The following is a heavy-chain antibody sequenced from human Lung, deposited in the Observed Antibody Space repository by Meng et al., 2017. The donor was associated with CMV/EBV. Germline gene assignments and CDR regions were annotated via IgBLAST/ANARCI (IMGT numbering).Heavy chain of an antibody. CDR3: ARGVYSSSSNWFDP. CDR2: IYPGDSDT. Sequence: XVSXXGSGYSFTSYWIGWVRQMPGKGLEWMGIIYPGDSDTRYSPSFQGQVTISADKSISTAYLQWSSLKASDTAMYYCARGVYSSSSNWFDPWGQGTXVTVSS. J-gene: IGHJ5*02. D-gene: IGHD6-6*01. CDR1: GYSFTSYW. V-gene: IGHV5-51*01.